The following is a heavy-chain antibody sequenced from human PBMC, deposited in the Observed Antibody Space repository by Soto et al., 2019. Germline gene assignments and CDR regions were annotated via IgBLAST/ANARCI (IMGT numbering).Heavy chain of an antibody. Sequence: GGSLTLSCAVSGFTLTTYSMNWVRQAPGKGLEWISFINKNGFTIYYADSVKGRFTISRDYAKNSLYLQMDSLRHEDTAVYYCARGAVTGTSLFDYWGLGTLVTVSS. CDR1: GFTLTTYS. CDR2: INKNGFTI. D-gene: IGHD6-19*01. CDR3: ARGAVTGTSLFDY. J-gene: IGHJ4*02. V-gene: IGHV3-48*02.